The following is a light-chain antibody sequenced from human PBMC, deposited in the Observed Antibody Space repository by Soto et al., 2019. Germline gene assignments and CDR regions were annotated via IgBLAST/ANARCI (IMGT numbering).Light chain of an antibody. V-gene: IGLV2-14*01. Sequence: QSVLTQPASVSGSPGQSITISCTGTSSDVGGYNYVSWYQQHPGKAPKLMIYDVSNRPSGVSNRFSGSKSGNTASLTISGVQAEDEADYYCSSYTSSSNLVVFGTGTKLTVL. CDR1: SSDVGGYNY. J-gene: IGLJ1*01. CDR2: DVS. CDR3: SSYTSSSNLVV.